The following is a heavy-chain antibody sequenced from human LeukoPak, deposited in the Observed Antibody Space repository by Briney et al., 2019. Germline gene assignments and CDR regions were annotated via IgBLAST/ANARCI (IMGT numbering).Heavy chain of an antibody. CDR2: ISAYNGNT. D-gene: IGHD2-15*01. CDR1: GYTFTSYG. CDR3: ARGVVVAASSWFYP. J-gene: IGHJ5*02. Sequence: ASVKVSCKASGYTFTSYGISRVRQAPGQGVEWMGWISAYNGNTNYAQKLQGRVTLTTDTSTSTAHMELRSLRSDDTAVYYCARGVVVAASSWFYPWGQGTLVTVSS. V-gene: IGHV1-18*01.